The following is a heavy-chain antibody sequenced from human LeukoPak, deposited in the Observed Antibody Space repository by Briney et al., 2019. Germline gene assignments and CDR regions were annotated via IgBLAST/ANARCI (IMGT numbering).Heavy chain of an antibody. CDR1: GFSFSSFA. J-gene: IGHJ4*02. CDR3: ARDRVLVVAGFFEY. CDR2: IDGAASNT. Sequence: PGGSLRLSCRASGFSFSSFAMNWVRQAPGKGLEWVSSIDGAASNTYYADSVKGRFTLSRDKSKNAVFLQMNSLRVEDTAVYYCARDRVLVVAGFFEYWGPGTLVTVSS. D-gene: IGHD6-19*01. V-gene: IGHV3-23*01.